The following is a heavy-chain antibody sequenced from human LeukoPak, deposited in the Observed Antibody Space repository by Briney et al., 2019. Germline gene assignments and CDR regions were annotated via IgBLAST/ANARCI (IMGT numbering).Heavy chain of an antibody. CDR1: GYTFTSYG. CDR3: AKDQGDCSSTSCHPGPDFDL. D-gene: IGHD2-2*01. J-gene: IGHJ2*01. V-gene: IGHV3-23*01. Sequence: GGSLRLSCAASGYTFTSYGISWVRQAPGKEPTWVASVGGSGRTPHYADSVEGRFIISKDNSKNLLFLQMNDLRPEDTAVYYCAKDQGDCSSTSCHPGPDFDLWGRGTLVTVSS. CDR2: VGGSGRTP.